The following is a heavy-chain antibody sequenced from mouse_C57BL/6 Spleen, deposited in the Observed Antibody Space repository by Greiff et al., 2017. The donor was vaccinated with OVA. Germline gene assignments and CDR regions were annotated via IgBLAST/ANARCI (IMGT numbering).Heavy chain of an antibody. Sequence: EVMLVESGGGLVKPGGSLKLSCAASGFTFSSYAMSWVRQTPEKRLEWVATISDGGSYTYYPDNVKGRFTISRDNAKNNLYLQMSHLKSEDTAMYYGARGGDYYGSSPCAYWGQGTLVTVSA. J-gene: IGHJ3*01. CDR2: ISDGGSYT. D-gene: IGHD1-1*01. V-gene: IGHV5-4*03. CDR3: ARGGDYYGSSPCAY. CDR1: GFTFSSYA.